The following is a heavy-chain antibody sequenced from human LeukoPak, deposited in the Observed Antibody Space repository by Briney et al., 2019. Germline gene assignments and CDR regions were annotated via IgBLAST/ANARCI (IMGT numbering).Heavy chain of an antibody. Sequence: ASVKVSCKASEYTFTGYYMHWVRQAPGQGLEWMGWINPNSGGTNYAQKFQGRVTMTRDTSISTAYMELSRLRSDDTAVYYCARGDSYSRTEDYWGQGTLVTVSS. CDR1: EYTFTGYY. V-gene: IGHV1-2*02. D-gene: IGHD6-13*01. CDR2: INPNSGGT. CDR3: ARGDSYSRTEDY. J-gene: IGHJ4*02.